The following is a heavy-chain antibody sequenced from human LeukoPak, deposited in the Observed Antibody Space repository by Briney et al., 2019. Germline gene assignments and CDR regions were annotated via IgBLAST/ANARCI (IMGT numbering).Heavy chain of an antibody. CDR3: AKARASSGTRSYFDY. CDR2: ISGSGGST. Sequence: SGGSLRLSCAASGFTFSSYAMSWVRQAPGKGLEWVSAISGSGGSTYYADSVKGRFTISRDNSKNTLYLQMNSLRAEDTAVYYCAKARASSGTRSYFDYWGQGTLVTVSS. J-gene: IGHJ4*02. CDR1: GFTFSSYA. V-gene: IGHV3-23*01. D-gene: IGHD3-22*01.